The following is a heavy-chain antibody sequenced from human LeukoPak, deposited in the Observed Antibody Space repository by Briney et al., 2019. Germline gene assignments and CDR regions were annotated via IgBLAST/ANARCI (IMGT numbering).Heavy chain of an antibody. V-gene: IGHV3-23*01. D-gene: IGHD1-26*01. Sequence: GGSLRLSCAASGFTFTSYAMSWVRQAPGKGLEWVSSISGSGGSTFYEDSVKGRFTISRDNTKNTLYLQMNSLRAEDTALYYCAKDPQRGSPYYFDYWGQGTLVTVSS. J-gene: IGHJ4*02. CDR1: GFTFTSYA. CDR2: ISGSGGST. CDR3: AKDPQRGSPYYFDY.